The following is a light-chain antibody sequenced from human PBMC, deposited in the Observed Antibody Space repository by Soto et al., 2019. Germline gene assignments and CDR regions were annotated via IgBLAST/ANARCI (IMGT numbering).Light chain of an antibody. CDR3: AQGLATPFT. CDR2: LGS. J-gene: IGKJ4*01. Sequence: EIVLTQSPLSLPFTPGEPASISCRSSQNLLHSNGYIYLNWYLQKPGQSPQLLIYLGSNRASGVPDRFSGSGSGTDFTLTINRVEAEDVGLYFCAQGLATPFTFGGGTKVDIK. V-gene: IGKV2-28*01. CDR1: QNLLHSNGYIY.